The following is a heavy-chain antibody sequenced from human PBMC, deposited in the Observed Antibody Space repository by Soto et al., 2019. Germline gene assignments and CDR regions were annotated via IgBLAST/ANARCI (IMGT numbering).Heavy chain of an antibody. J-gene: IGHJ6*02. CDR1: GFTFINAW. D-gene: IGHD3-9*01. V-gene: IGHV3-15*01. Sequence: WGSLRLSCAASGFTFINAWIICFRHSPCKWREWVGRIKSKTDGGTTDYAAPVKGRFTISRDDSKNTLYLQMNSLKTEDTAVYYCTTGPLMEDDWLLPYHYGMDVWGQGTTVTVSS. CDR3: TTGPLMEDDWLLPYHYGMDV. CDR2: IKSKTDGGTT.